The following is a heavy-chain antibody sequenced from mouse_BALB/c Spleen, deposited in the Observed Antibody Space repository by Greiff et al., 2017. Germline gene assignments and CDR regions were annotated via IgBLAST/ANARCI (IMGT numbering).Heavy chain of an antibody. CDR2: ISYTGST. V-gene: IGHV3-2*02. CDR3: ARSGYEGFAY. J-gene: IGHJ3*01. Sequence: EVQLQQSGPGLVKPSQSLSLTCTVTGYSITSDYAWNWIRQFPGNKLEWMGSISYTGSTSYNPSLKSRISITRDTSKNQFFLQLNSVTTEDTATYYCARSGYEGFAYWGQGTLVTVSA. CDR1: GYSITSDYA. D-gene: IGHD2-14*01.